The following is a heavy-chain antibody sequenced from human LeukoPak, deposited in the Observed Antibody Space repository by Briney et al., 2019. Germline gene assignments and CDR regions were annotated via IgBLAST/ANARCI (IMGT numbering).Heavy chain of an antibody. CDR1: GFTFSDYY. V-gene: IGHV3-11*04. J-gene: IGHJ6*03. Sequence: PGGSLRLSCAASGFTFSDYYMSWIRQAPGKGLEWGSYIRSSGSTIYYADSVKGGCTISMDNATNQLYLQMNSLRAEDTAVYYCARDHYIAVYYYYMDVWGKGTTVTVSS. D-gene: IGHD4-11*01. CDR2: IRSSGSTI. CDR3: ARDHYIAVYYYYMDV.